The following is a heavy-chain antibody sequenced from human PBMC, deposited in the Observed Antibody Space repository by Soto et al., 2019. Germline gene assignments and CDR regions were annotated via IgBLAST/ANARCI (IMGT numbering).Heavy chain of an antibody. V-gene: IGHV3-23*01. CDR3: ATARSVTVTSFGS. Sequence: PGGSISDSGALAGGTFPNYAVSSVVSAPGKGMEWVSGHGGRGGGTYYADSVKGRVAISRDSSKDTGDLQMNNLRAADTALSYGATARSVTVTSFGSWG. CDR1: GGTFPNYA. J-gene: IGHJ4*01. D-gene: IGHD1-20*01. CDR2: HGGRGGGT.